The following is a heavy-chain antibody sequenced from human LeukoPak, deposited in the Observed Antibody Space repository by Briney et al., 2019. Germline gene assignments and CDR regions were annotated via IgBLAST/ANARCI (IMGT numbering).Heavy chain of an antibody. J-gene: IGHJ4*02. V-gene: IGHV1-69*06. CDR3: AIGLDYDILTGYPPVY. CDR2: IIPIFGTA. D-gene: IGHD3-9*01. Sequence: GASVKVSCKASGGTFSSYAISWVRQAPGQGLEWMGGIIPIFGTANYAQKFQGRVTITADKSTSTAYMELSSLRSEDTAVYYCAIGLDYDILTGYPPVYWGQGTLVTVSS. CDR1: GGTFSSYA.